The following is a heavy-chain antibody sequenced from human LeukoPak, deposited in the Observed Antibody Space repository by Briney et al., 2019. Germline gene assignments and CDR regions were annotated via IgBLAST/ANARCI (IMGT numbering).Heavy chain of an antibody. CDR2: IYPGYSDT. CDR3: ARFALSSSLDY. D-gene: IGHD6-13*01. J-gene: IGHJ4*02. Sequence: GESLKVSCKVSGYRLTNNWIGWVRQVPGKGLEWMGIIYPGYSDTRYSPSFQGQVTFSVDTSTSTVYLQWSSLKASDTAIYYCARFALSSSLDYWGQGTLVTVSP. V-gene: IGHV5-51*01. CDR1: GYRLTNNW.